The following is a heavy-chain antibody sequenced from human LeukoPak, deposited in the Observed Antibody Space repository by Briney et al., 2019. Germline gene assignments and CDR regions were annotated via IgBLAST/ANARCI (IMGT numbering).Heavy chain of an antibody. D-gene: IGHD4-17*01. CDR2: IYTTGST. CDR3: ARGTITTVTDS. J-gene: IGHJ4*02. V-gene: IGHV4-39*07. CDR1: GGSISSTNYY. Sequence: SETLSLTCTVSGGSISSTNYYWGWIRQPPGKGLEWIGNIYTTGSTYYSPSLKSRVIISLDTSENQFSLTLTSLTAADTAVYYCARGTITTVTDSWGPGTLVTVSS.